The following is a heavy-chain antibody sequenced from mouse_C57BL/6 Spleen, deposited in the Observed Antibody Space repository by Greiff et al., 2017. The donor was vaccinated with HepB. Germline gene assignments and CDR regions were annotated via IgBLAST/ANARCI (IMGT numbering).Heavy chain of an antibody. CDR1: GYTFTGYW. V-gene: IGHV1-55*01. J-gene: IGHJ2*01. CDR3: ARDYFDY. Sequence: QVQLKQPGAELVKPGASVKMSCKASGYTFTGYWITWVKQRPGQGLEWIGDIYPGSGSTTYNEKFKSKATLTVDTSSSTAYMQLSSLTSEDSAVYYCARDYFDYWGQGTTLTVSS. CDR2: IYPGSGST.